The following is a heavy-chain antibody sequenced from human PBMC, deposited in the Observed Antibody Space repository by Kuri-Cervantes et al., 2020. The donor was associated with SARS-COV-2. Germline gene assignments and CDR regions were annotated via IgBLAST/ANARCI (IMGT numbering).Heavy chain of an antibody. J-gene: IGHJ5*02. CDR2: IYYSGST. Sequence: GSLRLSCTVSGGSISSSSYYWGWIRQPPGKGLEWIGSIYYSGSTYYNPSLKSRVTISVDTSKNQFSLKLSSVTAADTAVYYCARRRGGQLDPWGQGTLVNGSS. D-gene: IGHD2-2*01. V-gene: IGHV4-39*07. CDR3: ARRRGGQLDP. CDR1: GGSISSSSYY.